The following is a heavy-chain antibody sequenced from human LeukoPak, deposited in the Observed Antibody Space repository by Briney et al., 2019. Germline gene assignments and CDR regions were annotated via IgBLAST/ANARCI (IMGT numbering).Heavy chain of an antibody. CDR1: GYRFTSYW. CDR3: ARRGNYYVFDY. V-gene: IGHV5-51*01. J-gene: IGHJ4*02. CDR2: IYPGDSDT. D-gene: IGHD1-26*01. Sequence: GESLKISCKGSGYRFTSYWIGWVRQMPGKGLEWMGIIYPGDSDTRYSPSFQGQVTISADKSITTAYLQWSSLKASDTGMYYCARRGNYYVFDYWGQGTLVTVSS.